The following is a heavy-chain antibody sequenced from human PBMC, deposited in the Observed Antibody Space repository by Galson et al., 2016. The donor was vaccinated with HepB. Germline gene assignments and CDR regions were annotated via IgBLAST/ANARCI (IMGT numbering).Heavy chain of an antibody. Sequence: SLRLSCAASGFAFSAFGMHWVRQAPGKGLEWVADIWHDGWTKHYADSMKGRFTISRDNSLHTLYLHVSTLRVEDTAVYSCARSSPVGTTHAGLDYWGQGTLVTVSS. V-gene: IGHV3-33*01. CDR1: GFAFSAFG. D-gene: IGHD1-1*01. CDR3: ARSSPVGTTHAGLDY. CDR2: IWHDGWTK. J-gene: IGHJ4*02.